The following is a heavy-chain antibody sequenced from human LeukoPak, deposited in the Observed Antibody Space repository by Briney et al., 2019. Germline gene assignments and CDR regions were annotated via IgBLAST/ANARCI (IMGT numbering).Heavy chain of an antibody. CDR2: ISAYNGNT. CDR1: GYTFTSYG. D-gene: IGHD3-9*01. CDR3: ARAPIFDWLLSPFDY. V-gene: IGHV1-18*01. J-gene: IGHJ4*02. Sequence: ASVKVSCKPSGYTFTSYGISWVRQAPGQGLEWMVWISAYNGNTNYEQKLQGRVTMTTDTSTSTAYMELRSLRSDDTAVYYCARAPIFDWLLSPFDYWGQGTLVTVSS.